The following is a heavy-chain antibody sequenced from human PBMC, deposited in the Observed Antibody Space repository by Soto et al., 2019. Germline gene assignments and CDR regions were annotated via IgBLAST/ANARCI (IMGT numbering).Heavy chain of an antibody. V-gene: IGHV1-69*13. CDR3: ARVGDGSGSYYYYYYGMDV. J-gene: IGHJ6*02. D-gene: IGHD3-10*01. Sequence: ASVKVSCKASGGTFSSYAISWVRQAPGQGLEWTGGIIPIFGTANYAQKFQGRVTITADESTSTAYMELSSLRSEDTAVYYCARVGDGSGSYYYYYYGMDVWGQGTTVTVSS. CDR2: IIPIFGTA. CDR1: GGTFSSYA.